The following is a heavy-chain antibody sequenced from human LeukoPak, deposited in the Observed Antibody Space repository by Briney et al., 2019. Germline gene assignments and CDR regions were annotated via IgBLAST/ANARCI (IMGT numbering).Heavy chain of an antibody. CDR2: IIPIFGTA. D-gene: IGHD4-17*01. CDR3: ARGPSDYHNT. Sequence: GASVKVSCKASGGTFSSYAISWVGQAPGQGLEWMGGIIPIFGTANYAQKFQGRVTITADKSTSTAYMELSSLRSEDTAVYYCARGPSDYHNTGGQGTLVTVSS. V-gene: IGHV1-69*06. J-gene: IGHJ4*02. CDR1: GGTFSSYA.